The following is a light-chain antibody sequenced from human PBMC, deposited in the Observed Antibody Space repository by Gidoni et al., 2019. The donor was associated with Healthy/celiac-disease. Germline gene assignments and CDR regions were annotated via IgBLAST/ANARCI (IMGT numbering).Light chain of an antibody. CDR1: QSISSY. CDR3: QQSYSTLSRT. J-gene: IGKJ1*01. Sequence: DIKMTQSPSSLSASVGDRVTITCRASQSISSYLNWYQQKPGKAPKLLIYAASSLQSGVPSRFSGSVSGTDFTLTISSLQPEDFATYYCQQSYSTLSRTFGQGTKVEIK. V-gene: IGKV1-39*01. CDR2: AAS.